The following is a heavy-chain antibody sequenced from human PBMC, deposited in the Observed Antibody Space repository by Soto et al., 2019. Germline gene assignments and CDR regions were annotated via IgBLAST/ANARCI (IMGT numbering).Heavy chain of an antibody. J-gene: IGHJ6*02. CDR3: ARAGNSYGYMFSMDV. V-gene: IGHV4-30-4*01. CDR2: IYYSGST. D-gene: IGHD5-18*01. CDR1: GGSISSGDYY. Sequence: SETLSLTCTVSGGSISSGDYYWSWIRQPPGKGLEWIGYIYYSGSTYYNPSLKSRVTISVDTSKNQFSLKLSSVTAADTAVYYCARAGNSYGYMFSMDVWGQGTTVTVSS.